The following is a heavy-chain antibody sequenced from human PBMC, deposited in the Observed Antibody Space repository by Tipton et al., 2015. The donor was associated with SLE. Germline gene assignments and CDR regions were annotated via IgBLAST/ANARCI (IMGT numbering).Heavy chain of an antibody. CDR2: INNSGST. J-gene: IGHJ3*02. CDR3: AGARADYGYGFDI. CDR1: GGSFSVYY. D-gene: IGHD4-17*01. V-gene: IGHV4-34*01. Sequence: TLSLTCAVYGGSFSVYYWSWIRQPPGKGLEWIGEINNSGSTNYSPSVKSRLTVSVDTSKNQFSLNLSSVTAADTAVYYCAGARADYGYGFDIWGQGTMVTVSS.